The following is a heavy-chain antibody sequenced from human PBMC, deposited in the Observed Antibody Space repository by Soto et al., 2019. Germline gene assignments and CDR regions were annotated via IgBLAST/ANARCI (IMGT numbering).Heavy chain of an antibody. CDR3: ARHGEGYCSGGSCLYYGMDV. CDR2: IYPGDSET. D-gene: IGHD2-15*01. CDR1: GYSFTTHW. V-gene: IGHV5-51*01. J-gene: IGHJ6*02. Sequence: GESLKISCKGSGYSFTTHWIVWVRQMPGKGLEWVGIIYPGDSETRYSPSFQGQVSISADQSTSTAYLQWSSLKASDSAIYYCARHGEGYCSGGSCLYYGMDVWGQGTTVTVSS.